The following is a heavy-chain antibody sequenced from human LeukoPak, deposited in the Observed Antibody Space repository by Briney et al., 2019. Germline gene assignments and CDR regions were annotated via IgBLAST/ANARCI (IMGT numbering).Heavy chain of an antibody. CDR3: ARDTYYDFWSGYYSTNWFDP. Sequence: SVKVSCKASGGTFSSYAISWVRQAPGQGLEWMGGIIPIFGTANYAQKFQGRVTITTDESTSTAYMELSSLRSEDTAVYYCARDTYYDFWSGYYSTNWFDPWGQGTLVTVSS. CDR2: IIPIFGTA. CDR1: GGTFSSYA. V-gene: IGHV1-69*05. J-gene: IGHJ5*02. D-gene: IGHD3-3*01.